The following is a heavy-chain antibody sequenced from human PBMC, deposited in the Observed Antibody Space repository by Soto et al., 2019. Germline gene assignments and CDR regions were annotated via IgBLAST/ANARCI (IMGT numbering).Heavy chain of an antibody. J-gene: IGHJ6*03. CDR2: ISSSSSYI. Sequence: GGSLRLSCAASGFTFSSYSMNWVRQAPGKGLECVSSISSSSSYIYYADSVKGRFTISRDNAKNSLYLQMNSLRAEDTAVYYCARPSGSYNYYYMDVWGKGTTVTVSS. V-gene: IGHV3-21*01. CDR3: ARPSGSYNYYYMDV. D-gene: IGHD3-10*01. CDR1: GFTFSSYS.